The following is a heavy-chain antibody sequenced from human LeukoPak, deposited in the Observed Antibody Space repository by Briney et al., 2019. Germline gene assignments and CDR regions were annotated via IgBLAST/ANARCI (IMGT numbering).Heavy chain of an antibody. CDR1: GYTFTSYY. V-gene: IGHV1-46*01. D-gene: IGHD2-21*01. CDR2: INPSGGST. Sequence: ASVKVSCKASGYTFTSYYMHWVRQAPGRGLEWMGIINPSGGSTSYAQKFQGRVTMTRDTSTSTVYMELSSLRSEDTAVYYCARAPTGVITEGPWGQGTLVTVSS. J-gene: IGHJ5*02. CDR3: ARAPTGVITEGP.